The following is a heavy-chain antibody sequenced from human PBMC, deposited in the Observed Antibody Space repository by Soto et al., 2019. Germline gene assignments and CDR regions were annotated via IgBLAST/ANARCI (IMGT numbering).Heavy chain of an antibody. Sequence: SETLSLTCTVSGGSISSYYWSWIRQPPGKGLEWIGYIYYSGSTYYNPSLKSRVTISVDTSKNHFSLSLSSVTAADTAVYYCARGTCSGGSCYSMLQHWGQGTLVTVSS. CDR2: IYYSGST. J-gene: IGHJ1*01. V-gene: IGHV4-59*12. CDR3: ARGTCSGGSCYSMLQH. CDR1: GGSISSYY. D-gene: IGHD2-15*01.